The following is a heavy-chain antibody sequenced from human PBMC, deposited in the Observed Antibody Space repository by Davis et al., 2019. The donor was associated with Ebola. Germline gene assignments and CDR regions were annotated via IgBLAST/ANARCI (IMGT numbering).Heavy chain of an antibody. V-gene: IGHV3-11*01. CDR2: ISSSGSTI. J-gene: IGHJ2*01. CDR1: GFTVSSNY. CDR3: ARDPVEMATYL. Sequence: GESLKISCAASGFTVSSNYMSWVRQAPGKGLEWVSYISSSGSTIYYADSVKGRFTISRDNAKNSLYLQMNSLRAEDTAVYYCARDPVEMATYLWGRGTLVTVSS. D-gene: IGHD5-24*01.